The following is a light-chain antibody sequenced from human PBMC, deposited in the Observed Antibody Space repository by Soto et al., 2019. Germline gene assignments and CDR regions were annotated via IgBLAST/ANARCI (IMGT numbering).Light chain of an antibody. J-gene: IGLJ1*01. CDR1: SSDVGDYKY. Sequence: QSALTQPASVSGAPGQSITISCTGTSSDVGDYKYVSWYQKHPDKAPKALIYEVSNRPSDVSLRFSGSKSGTTAFLTISGLQAEDEADYYCSSFISSSTIVFGSGTKVTVL. V-gene: IGLV2-14*01. CDR2: EVS. CDR3: SSFISSSTIV.